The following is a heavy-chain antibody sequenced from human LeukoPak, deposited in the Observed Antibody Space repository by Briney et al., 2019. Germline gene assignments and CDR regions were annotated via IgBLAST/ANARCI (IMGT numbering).Heavy chain of an antibody. CDR1: GGTFSSYA. CDR2: IIPIFGTA. Sequence: SVKVSCKASGGTFSSYAISWVRQAPGQGRDWMEWIIPIFGTANYAQKFQGRVTITADKSTSTAYMELSRLRSEDTAVYYCARGLAVAGLYYYYYYMDVWGKGTTVTVSS. J-gene: IGHJ6*03. CDR3: ARGLAVAGLYYYYYYMDV. D-gene: IGHD6-19*01. V-gene: IGHV1-69*06.